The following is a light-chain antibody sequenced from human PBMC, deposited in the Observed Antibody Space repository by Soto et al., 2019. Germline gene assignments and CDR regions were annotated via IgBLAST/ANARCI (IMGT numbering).Light chain of an antibody. Sequence: IHMTLSPSTLSGSVGHRVTITCRASQSISSWLAWYQQKPGKAPKLLIYDASSLESGVPPRFSGSGYGTEFNLTISSLQTEDFATYFCLQHNNYPWTFGQGTKVDIK. CDR2: DAS. CDR3: LQHNNYPWT. V-gene: IGKV1-5*01. J-gene: IGKJ1*01. CDR1: QSISSW.